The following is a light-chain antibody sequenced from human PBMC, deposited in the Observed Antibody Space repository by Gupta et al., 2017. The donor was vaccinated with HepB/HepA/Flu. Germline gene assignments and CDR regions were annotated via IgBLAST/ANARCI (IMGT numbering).Light chain of an antibody. Sequence: EIVLTQSPGTLSLSPGERATLSCRASQSVSDDYVAWYQQKPGQTPRLLIYDASGRATGIPDRFSGSGYGTDFTLTISRREPEDFAVYYCQQYCSSHPVITFGQGTRLEI. J-gene: IGKJ5*01. V-gene: IGKV3-20*01. CDR2: DAS. CDR3: QQYCSSHPVIT. CDR1: QSVSDDY.